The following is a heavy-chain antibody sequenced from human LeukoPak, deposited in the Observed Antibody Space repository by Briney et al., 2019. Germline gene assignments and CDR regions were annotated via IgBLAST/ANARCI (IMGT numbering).Heavy chain of an antibody. Sequence: QTLSLTCAISGDSVSSNSAAWNWIRQSPSRGLEWLGRTYYRPKWYNDYAVSVKSRITINPDTSKNQFSLQLNSVTPEDTAVYYCASSPAYSGSYYWYFDLWGRGTLVTVSS. V-gene: IGHV6-1*01. CDR3: ASSPAYSGSYYWYFDL. CDR1: GDSVSSNSAA. CDR2: TYYRPKWYN. D-gene: IGHD1-26*01. J-gene: IGHJ2*01.